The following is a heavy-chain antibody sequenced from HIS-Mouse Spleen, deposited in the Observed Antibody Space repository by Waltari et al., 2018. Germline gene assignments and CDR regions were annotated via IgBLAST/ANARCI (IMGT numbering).Heavy chain of an antibody. Sequence: EVQLVESGGGLVQPGRSLRLSCAASGFTFDAYAMPWVRQAPGKGLEWVSGISWNSGSIGYADSVKGRYTISRDNAKNSLYLQMNSLRAEDTALYYCSAGVAALGGAFDIWGQGTMVTVSS. CDR1: GFTFDAYA. CDR2: ISWNSGSI. J-gene: IGHJ3*02. CDR3: SAGVAALGGAFDI. D-gene: IGHD6-13*01. V-gene: IGHV3-9*01.